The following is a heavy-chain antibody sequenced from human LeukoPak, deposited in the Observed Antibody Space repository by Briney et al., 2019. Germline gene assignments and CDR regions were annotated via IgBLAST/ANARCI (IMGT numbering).Heavy chain of an antibody. Sequence: HSGGSLRLSGAASGFTFSSYAMSWVRQAPGKGLEWVSAISGSGGSTYYADSVKGRFTISRDNSKNTLYLQMNSLRAEDTAVYYCARDRRVGATIPPLNFDYWGQGTLVTVSS. D-gene: IGHD1-26*01. CDR3: ARDRRVGATIPPLNFDY. CDR2: ISGSGGST. CDR1: GFTFSSYA. J-gene: IGHJ4*02. V-gene: IGHV3-23*01.